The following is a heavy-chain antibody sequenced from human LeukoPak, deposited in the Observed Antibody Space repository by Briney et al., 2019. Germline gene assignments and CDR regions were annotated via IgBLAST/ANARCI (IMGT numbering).Heavy chain of an antibody. Sequence: SETLSLTCTVSGASINSYYWSWIRQPPGKGLEWIGCIFYSGSTTYNPSLKSRVTISVDTSTNQFSLKLSSVTAADTAVYYCARDRHYGSGHFDYWGQGTLVTVSS. V-gene: IGHV4-59*01. D-gene: IGHD3-10*01. CDR3: ARDRHYGSGHFDY. CDR1: GASINSYY. J-gene: IGHJ4*02. CDR2: IFYSGST.